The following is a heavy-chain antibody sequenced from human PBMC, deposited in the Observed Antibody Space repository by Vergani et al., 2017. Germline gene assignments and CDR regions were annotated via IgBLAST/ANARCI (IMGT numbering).Heavy chain of an antibody. Sequence: EVQLVESGGGLVQPGGSLRLSCAASGFTLSSYWMSWVRQAPGKGLEWVANIKQDGSEKYYVDSVKGRFTISRDNSKNTLYLQMNSLRAEDTAVYYCAKQYSSSPYYYYYMDVWGKGTTVTVSS. CDR1: GFTLSSYW. CDR3: AKQYSSSPYYYYYMDV. V-gene: IGHV3-7*03. J-gene: IGHJ6*03. CDR2: IKQDGSEK. D-gene: IGHD6-6*01.